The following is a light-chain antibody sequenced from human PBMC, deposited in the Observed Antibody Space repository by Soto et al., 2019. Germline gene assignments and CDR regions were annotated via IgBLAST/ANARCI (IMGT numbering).Light chain of an antibody. CDR2: LGS. J-gene: IGKJ4*01. CDR1: QILLHSNGYNY. Sequence: DIVMTQSPLSLPVTPGEPASISCRSSQILLHSNGYNYLDWYLQKPGQSPQLLIYLGSSRASGVPDRFSGSGSGTDFTLKIRRVEAEDVGVYYCMQTLQTLGVTFGGGTKGDNK. CDR3: MQTLQTLGVT. V-gene: IGKV2-28*01.